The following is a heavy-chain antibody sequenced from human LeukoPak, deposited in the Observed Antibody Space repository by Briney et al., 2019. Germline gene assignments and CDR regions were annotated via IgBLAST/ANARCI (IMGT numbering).Heavy chain of an antibody. V-gene: IGHV3-23*01. Sequence: GGSLRLSCAASGFTFNNYAMSWVRQAPGKGLEWVSGISSRGGATHYADSVKGRFTISRDNFKNTMHLQMNSLRAEDTALYYCAKLAGATNYYFYMDVWGNGTTVTVSS. D-gene: IGHD1-26*01. CDR3: AKLAGATNYYFYMDV. J-gene: IGHJ6*03. CDR2: ISSRGGAT. CDR1: GFTFNNYA.